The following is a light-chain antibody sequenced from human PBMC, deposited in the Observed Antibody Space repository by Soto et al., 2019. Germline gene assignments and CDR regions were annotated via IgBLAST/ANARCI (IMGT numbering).Light chain of an antibody. CDR2: EDN. V-gene: IGLV2-23*01. Sequence: QSVLTQPASVSGSPGQSIAISCTRTSSDVGSYNLVSWYQQHPGKAPKVMIYEDNKRPSGVSNRFSGSTSGNTASLTISGLQPEDEADYYCSSYAGSGTNVVFGGGTQQTVL. J-gene: IGLJ2*01. CDR3: SSYAGSGTNVV. CDR1: SSDVGSYNL.